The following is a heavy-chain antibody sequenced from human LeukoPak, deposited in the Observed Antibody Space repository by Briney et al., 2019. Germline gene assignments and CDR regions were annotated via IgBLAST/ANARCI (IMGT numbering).Heavy chain of an antibody. J-gene: IGHJ4*02. Sequence: PSETLSLTCTVTGGSFSSYSWSWIRQPPGKGLEWIGYIYYSGSTNYNPSLKSRVTISVDTSKNQFSLKLSSVTAADTAVYYCARESFDYGFDYWGQGTLVTVSS. V-gene: IGHV4-59*01. CDR1: GGSFSSYS. CDR3: ARESFDYGFDY. CDR2: IYYSGST. D-gene: IGHD4-17*01.